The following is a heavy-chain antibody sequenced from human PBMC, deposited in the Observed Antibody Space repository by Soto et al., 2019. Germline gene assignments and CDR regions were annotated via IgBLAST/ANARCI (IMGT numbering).Heavy chain of an antibody. J-gene: IGHJ4*02. D-gene: IGHD3-3*01. CDR3: AKESRDFWSGYYFFDY. CDR1: GFTFSSYA. CDR2: TSGSGGST. V-gene: IGHV3-23*01. Sequence: GGSLRLSCAASGFTFSSYAMSWVRQAPGKGLEWVSATSGSGGSTYYADSVKGRFTISRDNSKDTLYLQMNSLRAEDTAVYYCAKESRDFWSGYYFFDYWGQGTRVTVSS.